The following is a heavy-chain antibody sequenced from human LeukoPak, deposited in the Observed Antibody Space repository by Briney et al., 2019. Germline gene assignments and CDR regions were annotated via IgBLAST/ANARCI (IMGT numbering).Heavy chain of an antibody. D-gene: IGHD3-16*02. Sequence: GGSLRLSCAVSGITLSNYGMSWVRQAPGKGLEWVAGISGSGGSTYYADSVKGRFTISRDNSKNTLYLQMNSLRAEDTAVYYCAKASPFGGVIDPFDYWGQGTLVTVSS. J-gene: IGHJ4*02. CDR1: GITLSNYG. V-gene: IGHV3-23*01. CDR3: AKASPFGGVIDPFDY. CDR2: ISGSGGST.